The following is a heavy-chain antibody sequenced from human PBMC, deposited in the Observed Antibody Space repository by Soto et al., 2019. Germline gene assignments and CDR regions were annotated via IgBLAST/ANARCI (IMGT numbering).Heavy chain of an antibody. CDR3: AKVGEFAVGGFDY. J-gene: IGHJ4*02. D-gene: IGHD3-16*01. CDR1: GFTFSSYA. Sequence: EVQLLESGGGLVQPGGSLRLSCAASGFTFSSYAMSWVRQAPGKGLEWVSRISDTGGSTYYADSVKGRFTISRDSSKNTLYLQMKSLRADDTAIYYCAKVGEFAVGGFDYWGQGTLVTVAS. V-gene: IGHV3-23*01. CDR2: ISDTGGST.